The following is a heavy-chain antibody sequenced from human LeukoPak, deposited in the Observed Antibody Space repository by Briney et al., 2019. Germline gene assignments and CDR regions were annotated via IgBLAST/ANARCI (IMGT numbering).Heavy chain of an antibody. CDR3: ARRGLGRKLRHFDWLSPDY. CDR1: GGSISSGGYY. D-gene: IGHD3-9*01. CDR2: IYYSGST. Sequence: SQTLSVTCTVSGGSISSGGYYWRWIRPHPGKGLEGCMYIYYSGSTYYNPSRKSRVNISVDTPKNQFSLKLSTVTAADTAVYYCARRGLGRKLRHFDWLSPDYWGQGTLVTVSS. J-gene: IGHJ4*02. V-gene: IGHV4-31*03.